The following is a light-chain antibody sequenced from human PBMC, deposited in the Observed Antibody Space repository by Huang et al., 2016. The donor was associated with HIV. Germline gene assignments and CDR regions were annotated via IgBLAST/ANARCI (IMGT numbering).Light chain of an antibody. CDR3: QQSYSALSS. V-gene: IGKV1-39*01. CDR2: SAS. CDR1: QSITTY. Sequence: IQMTQSPTSLSASVGDRVSIVCRASQSITTYLNWYQQKPGKAPKLLISSASTLHSGVPSRVSGSGSGTEFTLTIRGLQLDDFATYYCQQSYSALSSFGPGTRLAIK. J-gene: IGKJ5*01.